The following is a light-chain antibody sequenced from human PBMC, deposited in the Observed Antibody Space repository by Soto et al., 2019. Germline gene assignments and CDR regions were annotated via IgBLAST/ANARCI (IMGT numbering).Light chain of an antibody. V-gene: IGKV1-6*01. CDR2: AAS. CDR3: QQDYNYPRT. J-gene: IGKJ1*01. Sequence: AIQMTQSPSSLSASVGDRVTITCRASQGIRNDLGWYQQKPGKAPKLLIYAASSLKSGVPSRFSGSGSGTDFTHTISSLQPEDFANYYYQQDYNYPRTFGQGTKVEIK. CDR1: QGIRND.